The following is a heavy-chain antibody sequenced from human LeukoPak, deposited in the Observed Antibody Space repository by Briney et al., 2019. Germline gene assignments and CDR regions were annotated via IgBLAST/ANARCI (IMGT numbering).Heavy chain of an antibody. Sequence: ASVKVSCKASGYTFTSYDINWVRQATGQGLEWMGWMNPNSGGTNYAQKFQGRVTMTRDTSISTAYMELSRLRSDDTAVYYCARDHDSSGYYLPYWGQGTLVTVSS. J-gene: IGHJ4*02. CDR1: GYTFTSYD. CDR3: ARDHDSSGYYLPY. V-gene: IGHV1-2*02. CDR2: MNPNSGGT. D-gene: IGHD3-22*01.